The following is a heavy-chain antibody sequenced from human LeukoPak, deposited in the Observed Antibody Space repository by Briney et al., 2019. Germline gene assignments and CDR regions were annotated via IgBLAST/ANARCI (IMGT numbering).Heavy chain of an antibody. CDR2: IYDSGST. CDR3: ARSTGTTPRIYYYGMDV. J-gene: IGHJ6*02. D-gene: IGHD1-7*01. CDR1: GVSISSYY. V-gene: IGHV4-59*01. Sequence: SETLCLNSTVSGVSISSYYWSWIRQPPGKGLEWIGNIYDSGSTNYNPALKSRVTISVDTSKNQFSLKLSSVTAADTAVYYCARSTGTTPRIYYYGMDVWGQGTTVTVSS.